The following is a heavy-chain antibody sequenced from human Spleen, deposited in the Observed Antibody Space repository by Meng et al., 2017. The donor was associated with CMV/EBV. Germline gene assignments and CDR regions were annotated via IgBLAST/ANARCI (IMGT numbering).Heavy chain of an antibody. J-gene: IGHJ5*02. Sequence: TVTGYYMHWVRQAPGRELEWMGWINPDSGDTDYAQKFQGRVTMTRDTTISTAYMELSRLRSDDTAVYYCAGSDYSDSSGSGGWFDPWGQGTLVTVSS. CDR1: TVTGYY. CDR3: AGSDYSDSSGSGGWFDP. D-gene: IGHD3-22*01. CDR2: INPDSGDT. V-gene: IGHV1-2*02.